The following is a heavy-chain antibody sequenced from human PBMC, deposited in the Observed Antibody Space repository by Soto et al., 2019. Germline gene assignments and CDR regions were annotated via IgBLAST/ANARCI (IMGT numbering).Heavy chain of an antibody. J-gene: IGHJ6*02. D-gene: IGHD3-10*01. V-gene: IGHV3-21*01. CDR3: ARARRPAMVRGTTYYYYGMDV. CDR2: ISSSSSHI. CDR1: GFTFSSYS. Sequence: EVQLVESGGGLVKPGGSLRFSCAASGFTFSSYSMNWVRQAPGKGLEWVSSISSSSSHIYYADSVKGRFTISRDNAKNSLYLQMNSLRAEDTAVYYCARARRPAMVRGTTYYYYGMDVWGQGTTVTVSS.